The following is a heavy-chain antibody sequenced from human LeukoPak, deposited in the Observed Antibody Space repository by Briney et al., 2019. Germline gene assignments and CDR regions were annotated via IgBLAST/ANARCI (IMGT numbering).Heavy chain of an antibody. Sequence: GGSLRLPCAVSGITLSNYGMSWVRQAPGKGLEWVAGISGSGGGTNYADSVKGRFTISRDNPKNTLYLQMNSLRAEDTAVYFCAKRGVVIRVILVGFHKEAYYFDSWGQGALVTVSS. CDR1: GITLSNYG. D-gene: IGHD3-22*01. V-gene: IGHV3-23*01. CDR3: AKRGVVIRVILVGFHKEAYYFDS. CDR2: ISGSGGGT. J-gene: IGHJ4*02.